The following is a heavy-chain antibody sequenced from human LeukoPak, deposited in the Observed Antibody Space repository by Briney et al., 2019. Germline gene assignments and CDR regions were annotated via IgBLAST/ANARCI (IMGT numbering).Heavy chain of an antibody. D-gene: IGHD6-13*01. J-gene: IGHJ3*02. CDR2: IKYDGSEK. CDR1: GFAFSSYW. V-gene: IGHV3-7*04. CDR3: ARDIEAPGIAFDM. Sequence: GGSLRLSCSAPGFAFSSYWMNWVRQAPGKGLEWVSNIKYDGSEKYYVDSVKGRFTISRDNAKNSVYLQMNSLRAEDTAVYYCARDIEAPGIAFDMWGQGTMLTVSS.